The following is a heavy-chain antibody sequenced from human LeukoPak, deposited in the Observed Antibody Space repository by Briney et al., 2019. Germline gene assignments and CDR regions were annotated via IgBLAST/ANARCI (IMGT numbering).Heavy chain of an antibody. J-gene: IGHJ4*02. CDR2: IKQDGSEK. Sequence: PGGSLRLSCAASGFSFSGYWMSWVRRAPGKGLEWVANIKQDGSEKYYLDSVKGRFTISRDNAKNSLYLQMNSLRADDTAVYYCVRVLGYSYGSDYWGQGTPVTVSS. D-gene: IGHD5-18*01. CDR3: VRVLGYSYGSDY. CDR1: GFSFSGYW. V-gene: IGHV3-7*01.